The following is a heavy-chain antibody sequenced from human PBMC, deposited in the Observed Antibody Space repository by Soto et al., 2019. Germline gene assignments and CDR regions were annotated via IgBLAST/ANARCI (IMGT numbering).Heavy chain of an antibody. CDR2: ISAYNGNT. CDR1: GYTFTSYG. CDR3: ARDLSISWYGHYYYGMDV. V-gene: IGHV1-18*04. J-gene: IGHJ6*02. D-gene: IGHD6-13*01. Sequence: SVQVSCKASGYTFTSYGISWVRQAPGQGLEWMGWISAYNGNTNYAQKLQGRVTMTTDTSTSTAYMELRSLRSDDTAVYYCARDLSISWYGHYYYGMDVWGQGTTGTGS.